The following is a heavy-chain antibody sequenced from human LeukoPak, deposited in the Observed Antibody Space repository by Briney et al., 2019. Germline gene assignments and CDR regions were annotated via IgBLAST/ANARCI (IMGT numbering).Heavy chain of an antibody. J-gene: IGHJ4*02. V-gene: IGHV3-74*01. CDR2: INTDGSRI. Sequence: GGSLRLSCVASGFTFSSYWMHWVRQDPRKGLVWVSRINTDGSRITYADSVKGRFTISRDNAMNTVYLQMNSLRAEDTAVYYCAKVSTIAARQRGMYYFDYWGQGTLVTVSS. CDR3: AKVSTIAARQRGMYYFDY. D-gene: IGHD6-6*01. CDR1: GFTFSSYW.